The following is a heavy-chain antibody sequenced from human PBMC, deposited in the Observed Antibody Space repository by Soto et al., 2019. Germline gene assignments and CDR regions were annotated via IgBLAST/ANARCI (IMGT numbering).Heavy chain of an antibody. CDR1: GGTFSTYT. Sequence: QVQLVQSGAEVKKPGSSVKVSCKASGGTFSTYTITWVRQDPVQVLEWMGRIIPIIGIINYAQKFQGRVTISADKFTGTADMVLTGLRSDDTAVYYCAGDPDSHYNDSHASAYPWGQGTLVTVSS. J-gene: IGHJ5*02. CDR3: AGDPDSHYNDSHASAYP. D-gene: IGHD4-4*01. V-gene: IGHV1-69*08. CDR2: IIPIIGII.